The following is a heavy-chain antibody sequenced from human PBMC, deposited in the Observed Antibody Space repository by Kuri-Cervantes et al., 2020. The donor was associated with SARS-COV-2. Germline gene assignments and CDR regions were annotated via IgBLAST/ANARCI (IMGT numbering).Heavy chain of an antibody. D-gene: IGHD6-13*01. Sequence: GESLKISCAASGFTFSSYWMSWVRQAPGKGLEWVANIKQDGSEKYYVDSVKGRFTISRNNAKNSLYLQMNSLRAEDTAVYYCAELYSGSWSYDYWGQGTLVTVSS. CDR1: GFTFSSYW. J-gene: IGHJ4*02. CDR2: IKQDGSEK. V-gene: IGHV3-7*01. CDR3: AELYSGSWSYDY.